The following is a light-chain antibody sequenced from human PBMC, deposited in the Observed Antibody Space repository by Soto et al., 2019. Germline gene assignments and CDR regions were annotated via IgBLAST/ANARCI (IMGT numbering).Light chain of an antibody. J-gene: IGLJ2*01. V-gene: IGLV2-14*01. Sequence: QSALTQPASVSGSPGQSITISCTGTSSDVGGYNYVSWYQQHPGKAPKLMIYDVSNRPSGVSNRFSGSKSGNTASLTISGLQAEDVADYYCSPLWVSGGGTKLTVL. CDR1: SSDVGGYNY. CDR2: DVS. CDR3: SPLWV.